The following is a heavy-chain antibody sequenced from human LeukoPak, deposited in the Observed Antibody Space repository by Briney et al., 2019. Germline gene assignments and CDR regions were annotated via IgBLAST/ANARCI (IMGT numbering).Heavy chain of an antibody. Sequence: ASVKVSCKASGYTFTSYGISWVRQAPGQGLEWMGWISAYNGNTNYAQKLQGRVTMTTDTTTSTAYMELSSLRSEDTAVYYCARGRSLYYDYVWGSYRSRYFDYWGQGTLVTVSS. CDR3: ARGRSLYYDYVWGSYRSRYFDY. J-gene: IGHJ4*02. CDR1: GYTFTSYG. V-gene: IGHV1-18*01. D-gene: IGHD3-16*02. CDR2: ISAYNGNT.